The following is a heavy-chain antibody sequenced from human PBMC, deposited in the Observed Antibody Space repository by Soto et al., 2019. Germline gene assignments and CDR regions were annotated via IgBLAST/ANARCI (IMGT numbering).Heavy chain of an antibody. Sequence: LGESLKISCKGSGYSFSTSWIGWVRQMPGKGLEWMGIIYPGDSDTRYSPSFQGQVTISADKSVSTAYLQWSSLKASDTAMYYCARRDCSGGRCYSGDAFDIWGQGTMVTVSS. CDR2: IYPGDSDT. D-gene: IGHD2-15*01. J-gene: IGHJ3*02. CDR3: ARRDCSGGRCYSGDAFDI. CDR1: GYSFSTSW. V-gene: IGHV5-51*01.